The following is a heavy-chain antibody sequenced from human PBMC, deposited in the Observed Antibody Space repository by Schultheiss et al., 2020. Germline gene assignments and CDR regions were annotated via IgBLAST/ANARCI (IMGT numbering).Heavy chain of an antibody. J-gene: IGHJ4*02. V-gene: IGHV3-48*03. CDR2: ISSSGSTI. Sequence: GGSLRLSCAASGFTFSSYEMNWVRQAPGKGLEWVSYISSSGSTIYYADSEKGRFTISRDNAKNSLYLQMNSLRAEDTAVYYCARDDSVGIAVAGTPDDHYYFDYWGQGTLVTVSS. CDR3: ARDDSVGIAVAGTPDDHYYFDY. D-gene: IGHD6-19*01. CDR1: GFTFSSYE.